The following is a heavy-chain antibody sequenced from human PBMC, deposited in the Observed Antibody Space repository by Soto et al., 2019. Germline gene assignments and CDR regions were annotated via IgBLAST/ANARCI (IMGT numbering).Heavy chain of an antibody. Sequence: QVQLQESGPGLVKPSQTLTLTCTVSGGSISSGRFYWSWLRQHPGTGLEWIGHISDSGSSYYNPSLESRVTISVDTSKNQFSLKLSAVTAADTAVYFCARTTFYDVFTAYYSLFDYWGQGTMVTVSS. CDR2: ISDSGSS. V-gene: IGHV4-31*03. CDR1: GGSISSGRFY. D-gene: IGHD3-9*01. CDR3: ARTTFYDVFTAYYSLFDY. J-gene: IGHJ4*02.